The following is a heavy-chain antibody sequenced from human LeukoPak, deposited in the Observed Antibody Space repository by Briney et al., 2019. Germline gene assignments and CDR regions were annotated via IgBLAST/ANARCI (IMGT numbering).Heavy chain of an antibody. D-gene: IGHD1-26*01. CDR3: AKRPSGSYRALDC. CDR2: ISGSAAGT. J-gene: IGHJ4*02. V-gene: IGHV3-23*01. CDR1: GFTFSSYA. Sequence: GGSLRLSCAASGFTFSSYAMSWVRQAPGKGLEWVSGISGSAAGTYYADSVKGRFTISRDNSKNAVYLQMSSLRAEDTAVYYCAKRPSGSYRALDCWGQGTLVTVSS.